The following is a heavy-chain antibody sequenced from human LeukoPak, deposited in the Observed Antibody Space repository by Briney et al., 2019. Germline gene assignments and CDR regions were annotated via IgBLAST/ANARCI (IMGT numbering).Heavy chain of an antibody. D-gene: IGHD5-12*01. CDR2: IYYSGNT. CDR3: ARGYSGYEPFDY. Sequence: TSETLSLTCTVSGDSISTFYWSWIRQPPGKGLEWMGYIYYSGNTKYNPSLKSRVTISVHTSKNQFSLKLISVTAADTAVYYCARGYSGYEPFDYWGQGTLVTVSS. V-gene: IGHV4-59*01. J-gene: IGHJ4*02. CDR1: GDSISTFY.